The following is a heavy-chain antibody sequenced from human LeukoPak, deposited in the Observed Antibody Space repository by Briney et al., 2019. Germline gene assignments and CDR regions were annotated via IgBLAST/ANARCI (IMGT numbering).Heavy chain of an antibody. D-gene: IGHD1-20*01. CDR1: GGSFSGYY. Sequence: NPSETLSLTCAVYGGSFSGYYWSWIRQPPGKGLEWIGEINHSGSTYYNPSLKSRVTVSVDTSKNQFSLKLSSVTAADTAVYYCARQTANWNAYYYYYYMDVWGKGTTVTISS. CDR2: INHSGST. V-gene: IGHV4-34*01. J-gene: IGHJ6*03. CDR3: ARQTANWNAYYYYYYMDV.